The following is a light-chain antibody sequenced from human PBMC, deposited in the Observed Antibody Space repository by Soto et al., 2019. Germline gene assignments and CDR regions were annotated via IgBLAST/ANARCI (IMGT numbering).Light chain of an antibody. Sequence: DIPMTQSPSTLSASVGDRVTITCRASQSINNWLAWYQQKSGKAPKLLIYDASTLASGVPPRFSGSGSGTEFTLTISSLQPDDFVTYYCQQYNTYSTFGQGTKLEI. CDR1: QSINNW. V-gene: IGKV1-5*01. CDR3: QQYNTYST. J-gene: IGKJ2*01. CDR2: DAS.